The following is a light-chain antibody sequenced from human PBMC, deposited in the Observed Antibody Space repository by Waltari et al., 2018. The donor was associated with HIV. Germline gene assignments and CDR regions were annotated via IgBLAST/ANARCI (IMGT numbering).Light chain of an antibody. Sequence: QSALTQPAYVSGSPVQSITISCTGTSSDVGGYNSVSWYQQHPGNAPKLMIYEVSNRPSGVSNRFSGSKSGNTASLTISGLQAEDEADYYCSSYTSSSTVVFGGGTKLTVL. CDR3: SSYTSSSTVV. J-gene: IGLJ2*01. CDR1: SSDVGGYNS. V-gene: IGLV2-14*01. CDR2: EVS.